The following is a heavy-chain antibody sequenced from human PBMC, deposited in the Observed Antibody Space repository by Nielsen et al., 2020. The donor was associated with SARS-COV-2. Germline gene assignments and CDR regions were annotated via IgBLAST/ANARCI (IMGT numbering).Heavy chain of an antibody. D-gene: IGHD2/OR15-2a*01. V-gene: IGHV3-33*06. CDR2: IWYDGSHG. CDR1: GFTFRNYG. J-gene: IGHJ4*02. CDR3: VKDGDYFNRYFDY. Sequence: GESLKISCAASGFTFRNYGMHWVRQAPGKGLEWMAVIWYDGSHGYSADSVKGRFTISRDNSKNTLYLQMNSLRAEDTAVYFCVKDGDYFNRYFDYWGQGTLVTVSS.